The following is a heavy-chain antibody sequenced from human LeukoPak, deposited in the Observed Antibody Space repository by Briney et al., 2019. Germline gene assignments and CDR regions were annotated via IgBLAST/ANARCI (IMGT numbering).Heavy chain of an antibody. V-gene: IGHV4-59*01. CDR1: GGSISSYY. Sequence: SETLSLTCTVSGGSISSYYWSWIRQPPGKGLEWIGCIYYSGSTNYNPSLKSRVTISVDTSKNQFSLKLSSVTAADTAVCYCARERSYSNYFDYWGQGTLVTVSS. CDR2: IYYSGST. J-gene: IGHJ4*02. D-gene: IGHD1-26*01. CDR3: ARERSYSNYFDY.